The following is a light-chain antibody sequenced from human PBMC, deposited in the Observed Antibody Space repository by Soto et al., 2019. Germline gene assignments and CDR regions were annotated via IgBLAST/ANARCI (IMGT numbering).Light chain of an antibody. CDR3: QQYETYYL. CDR2: KAS. J-gene: IGKJ2*01. CDR1: QSISTW. Sequence: DIQMTQSPSTLSASVGDRVTITCRASQSISTWLAWYQQKPGKAPNLLIYKASNLESGVPSRFSGSGSGTEFTPTIRGLQRDDFATYYCQQYETYYLFGQGTRRRSN. V-gene: IGKV1-5*03.